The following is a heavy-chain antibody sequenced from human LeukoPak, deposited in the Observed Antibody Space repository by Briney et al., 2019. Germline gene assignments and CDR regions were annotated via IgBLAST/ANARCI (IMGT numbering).Heavy chain of an antibody. CDR2: INHSGST. CDR1: GGSISSSSYY. Sequence: SETLSLTCTVSGGSISSSSYYWSWIRQPPGKGLEWIGEINHSGSTNYNPSLKSRVTISVDTSKNQFSLKLSSVTAADTAVYYCARGRLYSSWDYWGQGTLVTVSS. D-gene: IGHD6-6*01. V-gene: IGHV4-39*07. CDR3: ARGRLYSSWDY. J-gene: IGHJ4*02.